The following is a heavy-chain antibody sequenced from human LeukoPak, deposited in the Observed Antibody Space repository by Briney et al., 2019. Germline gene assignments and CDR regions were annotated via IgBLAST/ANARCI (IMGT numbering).Heavy chain of an antibody. CDR3: ARDTGYMVRGVISYFDY. D-gene: IGHD3-10*01. J-gene: IGHJ4*02. Sequence: AGGSLRLSCAASGSTFSSYSMNWVRQAPGKGLEWVSSISSSSSYIYYADSVKGRFTISRDNAKNSLYLQMNSLRAEDTAVYYCARDTGYMVRGVISYFDYWGQGTLVTVSS. CDR2: ISSSSSYI. CDR1: GSTFSSYS. V-gene: IGHV3-21*06.